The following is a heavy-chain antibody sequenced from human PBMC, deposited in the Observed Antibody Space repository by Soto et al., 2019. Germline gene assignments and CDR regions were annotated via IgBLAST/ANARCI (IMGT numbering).Heavy chain of an antibody. J-gene: IGHJ4*02. CDR2: ISYDGSNK. CDR3: AKVSRGDFVFDY. Sequence: GGSLRLSCAASGFTFSSYGMHWVRQAPGKGLEWVAVISYDGSNKYYADSVKGRFTISRDNSKNTLYLQMNSLRAEDTAVYYCAKVSRGDFVFDYWGQGTLVTVSS. V-gene: IGHV3-30*18. D-gene: IGHD2-21*02. CDR1: GFTFSSYG.